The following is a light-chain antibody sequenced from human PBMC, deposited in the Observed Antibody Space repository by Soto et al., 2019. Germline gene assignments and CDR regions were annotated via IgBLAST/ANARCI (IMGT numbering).Light chain of an antibody. Sequence: EVVMTQSPATLSVSPGARATLSCRASHSVSSSLAWYQQKPGQAPRLLISGAATRAAGIPARFSGGGSGTEFSLTISSLQSEDVAVYYCRHYNTWPWTFGQGTKVDIK. V-gene: IGKV3-15*01. CDR3: RHYNTWPWT. CDR1: HSVSSS. J-gene: IGKJ1*01. CDR2: GAA.